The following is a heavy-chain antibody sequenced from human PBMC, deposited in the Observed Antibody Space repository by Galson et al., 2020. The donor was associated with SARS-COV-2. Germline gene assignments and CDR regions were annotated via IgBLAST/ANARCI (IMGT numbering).Heavy chain of an antibody. CDR1: GYTFTDYY. CDR2: INPNSGGT. J-gene: IGHJ6*02. D-gene: IGHD3-9*01. CDR3: ARLRYYDVLIGYSVDG. V-gene: IGHV1-2*02. Sequence: ASVTVSCKASGYTFTDYYIHWVRQATGQGLEWMGWINPNSGGTNYAQKFEGRVTMTRDTSITTAYMELSRLRADDTAVYYCARLRYYDVLIGYSVDGWGQGTMVTVSS.